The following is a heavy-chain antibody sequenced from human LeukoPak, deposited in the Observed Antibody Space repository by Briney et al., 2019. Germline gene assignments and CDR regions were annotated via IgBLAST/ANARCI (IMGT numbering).Heavy chain of an antibody. J-gene: IGHJ3*02. CDR1: GFTVSSNY. D-gene: IGHD2-15*01. V-gene: IGHV3-66*02. Sequence: GGSLRLSCAASGFTVSSNYMSWVRQAPGKGLEWVSVIYSGGSTYYADSVKGRFTISRDNSKNTLYLQMNSLRAEDTAVYYCARARHGPGSDAFDIWGQGTMVTVSS. CDR2: IYSGGST. CDR3: ARARHGPGSDAFDI.